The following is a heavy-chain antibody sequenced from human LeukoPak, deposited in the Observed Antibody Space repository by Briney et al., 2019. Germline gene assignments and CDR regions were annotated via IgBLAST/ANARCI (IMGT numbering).Heavy chain of an antibody. J-gene: IGHJ4*02. CDR1: GFTFDDYA. D-gene: IGHD3-3*01. Sequence: PGRSLRLSCAASGFTFDDYAMHWVRQAPGKGLEWVSGISWNSGSIGYADSVKGRFTISRDNSKNTLYLQMNSLRAEDTAVYYCAKVGAVLRFLEWLLGPDYWGQGTLVTVSS. CDR2: ISWNSGSI. V-gene: IGHV3-9*01. CDR3: AKVGAVLRFLEWLLGPDY.